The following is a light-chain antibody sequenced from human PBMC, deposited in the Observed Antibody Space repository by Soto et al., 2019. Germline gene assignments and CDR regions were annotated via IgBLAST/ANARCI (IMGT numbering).Light chain of an antibody. CDR2: AAS. CDR3: QQYYSYAWT. J-gene: IGKJ1*01. CDR1: QGISSY. V-gene: IGKV1-8*01. Sequence: IRMTQSPSSFSASTGDRVTITCRASQGISSYLAWYQQKPGKAPKLLIYAASTLQSGVPSRFSGSGSGTDFTLTISCLQSEDFATYYCQQYYSYAWTFGQGTKVDIK.